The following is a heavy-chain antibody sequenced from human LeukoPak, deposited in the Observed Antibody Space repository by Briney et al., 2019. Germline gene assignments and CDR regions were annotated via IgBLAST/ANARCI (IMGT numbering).Heavy chain of an antibody. Sequence: QPGGSLRLSCAASGFTFSTYWMSWVRQAPGKGLEWVAHIKGDGSQKYQADSVKGRFTISRDNAKSSLYLQMNSLRAEDTALYYCARGGFGYVYFHYWGQGSLVTVSS. CDR2: IKGDGSQK. V-gene: IGHV3-7*01. J-gene: IGHJ4*02. D-gene: IGHD2-8*01. CDR3: ARGGFGYVYFHY. CDR1: GFTFSTYW.